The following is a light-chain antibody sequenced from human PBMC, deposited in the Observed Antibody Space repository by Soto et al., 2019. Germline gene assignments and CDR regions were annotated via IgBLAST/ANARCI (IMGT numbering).Light chain of an antibody. CDR3: QQRSNWPIT. Sequence: EIVMTQSPATLSLSPCERSTLSCRASQSVRSYLAWYQQKLGQAPRLLIYDASNRATGIPARFSGSGSGTDFTLTISSLESEDFAVYYCQQRSNWPITFGQGTRLEI. V-gene: IGKV3-11*01. J-gene: IGKJ5*01. CDR1: QSVRSY. CDR2: DAS.